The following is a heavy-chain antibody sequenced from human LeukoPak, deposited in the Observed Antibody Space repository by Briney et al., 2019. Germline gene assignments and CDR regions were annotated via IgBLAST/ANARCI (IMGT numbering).Heavy chain of an antibody. CDR1: GFTFSSYA. CDR2: MSCSGGST. CDR3: AKGYGSGSSLNGDFDY. D-gene: IGHD3-10*01. Sequence: PRGSLRLSCAASGFTFSSYAMSWVRQAPGKGLEWVSAMSCSGGSTYYADSVKGRFTISRDNSKNTLYLQMNRLRAEDTAVYYCAKGYGSGSSLNGDFDYWGQGTLVTVSS. J-gene: IGHJ4*02. V-gene: IGHV3-23*01.